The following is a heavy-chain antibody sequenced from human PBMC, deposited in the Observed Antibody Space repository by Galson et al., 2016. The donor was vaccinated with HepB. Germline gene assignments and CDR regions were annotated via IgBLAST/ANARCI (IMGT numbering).Heavy chain of an antibody. Sequence: SLRLSCAASGFTFSRYSAHWVRQAPGKGLEWVSVISQDGSNKFYADSVMGRFTISRDNSKNTLYLEMNSLRPEDTAVYYLARGAYLWFHNKGEYYFDYWGQGTLVTVSS. CDR2: ISQDGSNK. V-gene: IGHV3-30*04. CDR1: GFTFSRYS. CDR3: ARGAYLWFHNKGEYYFDY. D-gene: IGHD3-10*01. J-gene: IGHJ4*02.